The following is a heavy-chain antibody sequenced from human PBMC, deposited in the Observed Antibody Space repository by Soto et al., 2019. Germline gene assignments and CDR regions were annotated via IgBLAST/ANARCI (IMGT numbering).Heavy chain of an antibody. CDR3: VRCYCSVGSCYACWHFDL. CDR2: ISASTRNT. J-gene: IGHJ2*01. CDR1: GYTFSDYA. V-gene: IGHV1-18*01. Sequence: QVQLVQSGDEVKKPGASVKVSCQASGYTFSDYAISWVRQAPGQGLEWMGWISASTRNTDQAQNFQGRVIMTLDTSTATAYMELRNLRSDDPAVYYCVRCYCSVGSCYACWHFDLWGRGTLVTVSS. D-gene: IGHD2-15*01.